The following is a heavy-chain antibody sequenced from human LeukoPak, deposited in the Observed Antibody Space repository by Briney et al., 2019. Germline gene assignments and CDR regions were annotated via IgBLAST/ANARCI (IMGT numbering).Heavy chain of an antibody. V-gene: IGHV3-23*01. CDR1: GFTFSSYA. CDR2: ISGSGGST. J-gene: IGHJ4*02. D-gene: IGHD2-2*01. CDR3: AKDRDCSSTSCYVGD. Sequence: GGSLRLSCAASGFTFSSYAMSWVRQAPGKGLEWVSAISGSGGSTYYADSVKGRFTISRDNSKNTLYLQMNSLRAEDTAVYYCAKDRDCSSTSCYVGDWGQGTLVTVFS.